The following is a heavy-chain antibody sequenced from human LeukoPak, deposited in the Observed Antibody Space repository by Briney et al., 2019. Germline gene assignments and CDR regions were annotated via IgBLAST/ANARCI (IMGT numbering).Heavy chain of an antibody. D-gene: IGHD2-15*01. CDR2: ISAYNGNT. CDR1: GDTFTSYG. V-gene: IGHV1-18*01. J-gene: IGHJ4*02. Sequence: ASVKVSCKASGDTFTSYGISWVRQAPGQGLEWRGWISAYNGNTNYAQKLQGRVTMTRSTSINPAYMELSSLRSEDTALYYCARVAVGSCSGGRCYFHDYWGQGTLVTVSS. CDR3: ARVAVGSCSGGRCYFHDY.